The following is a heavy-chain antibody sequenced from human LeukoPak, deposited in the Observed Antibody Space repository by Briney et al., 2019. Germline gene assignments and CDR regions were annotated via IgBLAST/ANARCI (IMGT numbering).Heavy chain of an antibody. D-gene: IGHD6-6*01. CDR2: INPSGGST. V-gene: IGHV1-46*01. CDR3: ARSRFSIAARLMEPGARWFDP. CDR1: GYTFTSYY. Sequence: GASVKVSCKASGYTFTSYYMHWVRQAPGQGLEWMGMINPSGGSTSYAQKFQGRVTITADESTSTAYMELSSLRSEDTAVYYCARSRFSIAARLMEPGARWFDPWGQGTLVTVSS. J-gene: IGHJ5*02.